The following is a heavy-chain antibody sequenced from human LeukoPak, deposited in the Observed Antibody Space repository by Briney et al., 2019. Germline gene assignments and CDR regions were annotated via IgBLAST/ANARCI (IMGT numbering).Heavy chain of an antibody. V-gene: IGHV3-64*01. CDR3: ARVDYDSSGYPDY. CDR2: ISSNGGST. J-gene: IGHJ4*02. CDR1: GFTFSSYA. D-gene: IGHD3-22*01. Sequence: GGSLRLSCAASGFTFSSYAMPWVCQAPGKGLEYVSAISSNGGSTYYANSVKGRFTISRDNSKNTLYLQMGSLRAEDMAVYYCARVDYDSSGYPDYWGQGTLVTVSS.